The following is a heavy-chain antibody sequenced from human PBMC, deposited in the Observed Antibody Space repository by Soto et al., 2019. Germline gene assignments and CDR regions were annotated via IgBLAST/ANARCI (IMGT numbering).Heavy chain of an antibody. CDR3: VRFFDNYGMDV. Sequence: QVQLVESGGGVVQPGGSLRLSCAGSGFTFSNSGMHWVRQAPGKGLEWVAVLAYDGSEKYYADSVKGRFTISRDNSKNTLYLQMNSLRVEDTAVYYSVRFFDNYGMDVWGQGTTVTVSS. J-gene: IGHJ6*02. V-gene: IGHV3-30*03. CDR2: LAYDGSEK. CDR1: GFTFSNSG. D-gene: IGHD3-9*01.